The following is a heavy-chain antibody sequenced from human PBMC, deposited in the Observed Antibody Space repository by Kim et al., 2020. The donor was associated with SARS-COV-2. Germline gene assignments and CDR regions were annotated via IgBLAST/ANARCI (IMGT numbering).Heavy chain of an antibody. CDR3: ARHRLSWNYVFDY. Sequence: YSPSFQGHVTISADKSISTAYLQWSSLKASDTAMYYCARHRLSWNYVFDYWGQGTLVTVSS. J-gene: IGHJ4*02. D-gene: IGHD1-7*01. V-gene: IGHV5-10-1*01.